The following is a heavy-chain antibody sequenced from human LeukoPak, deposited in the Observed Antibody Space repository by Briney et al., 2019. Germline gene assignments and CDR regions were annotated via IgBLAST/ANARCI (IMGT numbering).Heavy chain of an antibody. D-gene: IGHD6-19*01. CDR1: RGSISSYY. Sequence: PSETLSLTCTVSRGSISSYYWSWIRQPPGKGLEWIGYMYYRGNTNYNPSLKSRVTISVDTSKNQFSLKLSSVTAADTAVYYCARGAGATVFDYWGQGTLVTVSS. V-gene: IGHV4-59*01. CDR2: MYYRGNT. J-gene: IGHJ4*02. CDR3: ARGAGATVFDY.